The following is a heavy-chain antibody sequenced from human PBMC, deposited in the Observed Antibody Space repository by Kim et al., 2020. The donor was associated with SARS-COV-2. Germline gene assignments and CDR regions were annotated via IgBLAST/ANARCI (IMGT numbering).Heavy chain of an antibody. Sequence: ASVKVSCKASGYTFTSYYMHWVRQAPGQGLEWMGIINPSGGSTSYAQKFQGRVTMTRDTSTSTVYMELSSLRSEDTAVYYCARDRPLGYCSSTSCYERGEYYYYGMDVWGQGTTVTVSS. CDR3: ARDRPLGYCSSTSCYERGEYYYYGMDV. J-gene: IGHJ6*02. CDR2: INPSGGST. D-gene: IGHD2-2*01. CDR1: GYTFTSYY. V-gene: IGHV1-46*01.